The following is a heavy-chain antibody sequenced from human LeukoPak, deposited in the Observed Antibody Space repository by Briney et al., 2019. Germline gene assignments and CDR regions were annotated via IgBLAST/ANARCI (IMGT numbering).Heavy chain of an antibody. V-gene: IGHV3-13*05. CDR3: ARGSGEVVRGLSIDY. D-gene: IGHD3-10*01. CDR1: GFTFGSYD. J-gene: IGHJ4*02. CDR2: IGTAGDP. Sequence: PGGSLRLSCAASGFTFGSYDMPWVRQATGKGLEWVSAIGTAGDPYYPGSVKGRFTISRENAKNSLYLQMNSLRAGDTAVYYCARGSGEVVRGLSIDYWGQGTLVTVSS.